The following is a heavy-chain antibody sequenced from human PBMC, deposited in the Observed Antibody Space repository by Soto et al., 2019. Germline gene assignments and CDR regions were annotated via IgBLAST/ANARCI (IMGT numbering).Heavy chain of an antibody. CDR2: IIPIFGTA. J-gene: IGHJ4*02. D-gene: IGHD3-16*01. V-gene: IGHV1-69*13. CDR1: GGTFSSYA. Sequence: GASVKVSCKASGGTFSSYAISWVRQAPGQGLEWMGGIIPIFGTANYAQKFQGRVTITADESTSTAYMELSSLRSEDTAVYYCARAELGVPNFDYWGQGTLVTVSS. CDR3: ARAELGVPNFDY.